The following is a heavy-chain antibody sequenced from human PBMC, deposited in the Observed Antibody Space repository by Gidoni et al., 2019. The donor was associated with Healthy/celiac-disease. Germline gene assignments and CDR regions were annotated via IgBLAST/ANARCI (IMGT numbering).Heavy chain of an antibody. J-gene: IGHJ6*02. Sequence: EVQLVESGGGLVQPGGSLRLSCAASGFTVSSNYMSWVRQAPGKGLEWVSVIYSGGSTYYADSVKGRFTISRDNSKNTLYLQMNSLRAEDTAVYYCARDSPRFIAVAGTTDYYYGMDVWGQGTTVTVSS. CDR3: ARDSPRFIAVAGTTDYYYGMDV. D-gene: IGHD6-19*01. CDR1: GFTVSSNY. V-gene: IGHV3-66*02. CDR2: IYSGGST.